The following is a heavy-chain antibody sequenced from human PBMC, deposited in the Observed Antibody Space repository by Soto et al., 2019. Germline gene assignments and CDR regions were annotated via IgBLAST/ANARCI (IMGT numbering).Heavy chain of an antibody. CDR2: IYYSGST. CDR3: ARDYFDSSDYTTNWFDP. CDR1: GGSISSSSYY. V-gene: IGHV4-39*01. Sequence: PSETLSLTCTVSGGSISSSSYYWGWIRQPPGKGLEWIGSIYYSGSTYYNPSLKSRVTISVETSKNQFSLKLSSVTAADTAIYYCARDYFDSSDYTTNWFDPWGQGTLVTVSS. J-gene: IGHJ5*02. D-gene: IGHD3-22*01.